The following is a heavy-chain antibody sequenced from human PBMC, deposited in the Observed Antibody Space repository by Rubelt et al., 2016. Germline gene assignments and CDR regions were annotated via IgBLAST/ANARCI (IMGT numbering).Heavy chain of an antibody. D-gene: IGHD3-10*01. CDR1: GYTFPSYG. Sequence: QVQLVQSGAEVKKPGASVKVSCKASGYTFPSYGISWVRQAPGQGLEWMGWISAYHSNQNYAQKLQGRVTMTTDTSTSTAYMELRSLRSDDTAVYYCARDPLPVRGVIMTPTHWGQGTLVTVSS. V-gene: IGHV1-18*01. CDR2: ISAYHSNQ. J-gene: IGHJ4*02. CDR3: ARDPLPVRGVIMTPTH.